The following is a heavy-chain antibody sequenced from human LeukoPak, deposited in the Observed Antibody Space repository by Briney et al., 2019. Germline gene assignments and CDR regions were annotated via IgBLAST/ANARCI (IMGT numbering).Heavy chain of an antibody. CDR1: GFTFSSYG. Sequence: PGRSLRLSCAASGFTFSSYGMHWVRQAPGKGLEWVAVISYDGSNKYYADSVKGRFTISRDNSKNTLYLQMNSLRAEDTAVYYCARELTTMIGGADYWGQGTLVTVSS. CDR2: ISYDGSNK. CDR3: ARELTTMIGGADY. J-gene: IGHJ4*02. V-gene: IGHV3-30*03. D-gene: IGHD3-22*01.